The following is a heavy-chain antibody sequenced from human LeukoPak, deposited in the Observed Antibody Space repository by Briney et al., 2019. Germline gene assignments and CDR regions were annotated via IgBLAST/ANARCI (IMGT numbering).Heavy chain of an antibody. CDR2: INPNSGGT. V-gene: IGHV1-2*02. Sequence: GASVKVSCKASGYTFTGYYMHWVRQAPGQGLEWMGWINPNSGGTNYAQKFQGRVTMTRDTSISTACMELSRLRSDDTAVYYCARSSIAVAGTIGYWGQGTLVTVSS. CDR1: GYTFTGYY. J-gene: IGHJ4*02. D-gene: IGHD6-19*01. CDR3: ARSSIAVAGTIGY.